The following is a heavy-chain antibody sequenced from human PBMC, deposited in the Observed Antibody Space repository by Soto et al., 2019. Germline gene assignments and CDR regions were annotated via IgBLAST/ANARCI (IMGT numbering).Heavy chain of an antibody. J-gene: IGHJ4*02. Sequence: EVQLLESGGGLVQPGGSLRLSCAASGFTFSSYAMSWVRQAPGKGLEWGSAISGSGGSTYYADSVKGRFTISRDNSKNTLYLQMNSLRAEDTAVYYCAKDQAAAGGVDYWGQGTLVTVSS. V-gene: IGHV3-23*01. CDR3: AKDQAAAGGVDY. CDR2: ISGSGGST. D-gene: IGHD6-13*01. CDR1: GFTFSSYA.